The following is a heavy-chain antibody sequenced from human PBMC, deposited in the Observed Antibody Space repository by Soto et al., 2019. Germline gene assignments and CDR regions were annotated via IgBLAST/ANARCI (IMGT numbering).Heavy chain of an antibody. Sequence: GGSLRLSCSASGFTFSSYAMHWVRQAPGKGLEYVSAISSNGGSTYYADSVKGRFTISRDNSKNTLYLQMSSLRAEDTAVYYCVKEGGVYCSGGSCYDIWGQGTMVTVSS. CDR3: VKEGGVYCSGGSCYDI. CDR1: GFTFSSYA. V-gene: IGHV3-64D*09. J-gene: IGHJ3*02. CDR2: ISSNGGST. D-gene: IGHD2-15*01.